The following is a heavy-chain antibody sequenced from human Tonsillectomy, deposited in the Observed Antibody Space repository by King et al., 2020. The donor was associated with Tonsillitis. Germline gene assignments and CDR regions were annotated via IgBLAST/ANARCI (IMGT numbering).Heavy chain of an antibody. D-gene: IGHD4-17*01. Sequence: VQLVESGGDLVQPGGSLRLSCAASGFIYSSFAMHWVRQPPGKGLEWVSVFYTGRYGTYYADSVKGRFTISRDNSKNTLYLQMNNLRAEDTAIYYCAKDRRGTVTTGFDSWGQGTLVTVSS. CDR2: FYTGRYGT. CDR3: AKDRRGTVTTGFDS. J-gene: IGHJ4*02. CDR1: GFIYSSFA. V-gene: IGHV3-23*03.